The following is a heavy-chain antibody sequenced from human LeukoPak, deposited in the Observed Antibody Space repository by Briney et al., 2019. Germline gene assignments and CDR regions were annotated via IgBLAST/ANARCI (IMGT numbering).Heavy chain of an antibody. V-gene: IGHV1-2*02. CDR3: ARYSAQGTY. CDR2: ISPDNGGK. D-gene: IGHD1-7*01. Sequence: ASVKVSCKASENTFTGHYVHWVRQAPGPGLEWMGWISPDNGGKNYAKKFRGRVTMTGDTSIRTAYMGLGSLTSDDTAVYYCARYSAQGTYWGEGTVVGVCS. CDR1: ENTFTGHY. J-gene: IGHJ4*02.